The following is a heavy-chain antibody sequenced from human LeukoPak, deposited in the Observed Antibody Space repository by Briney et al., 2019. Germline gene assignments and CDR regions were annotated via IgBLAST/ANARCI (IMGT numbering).Heavy chain of an antibody. Sequence: SVKVSCKASGGTFTIHTITWVRQAPGQGLEWMGRIIPVVGTHYAQKFQGRVTITADKSTSTAYMELSSLRSDDTAVYYCANDDTSGYYRAWGQGTLVTVSS. V-gene: IGHV1-69*02. D-gene: IGHD3-22*01. CDR1: GGTFTIHT. J-gene: IGHJ4*02. CDR2: IIPVVGT. CDR3: ANDDTSGYYRA.